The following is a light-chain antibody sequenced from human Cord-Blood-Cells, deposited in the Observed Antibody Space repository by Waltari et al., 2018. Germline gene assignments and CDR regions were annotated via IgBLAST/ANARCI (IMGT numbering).Light chain of an antibody. J-gene: IGLJ3*02. Sequence: QSVLTQPPSASGAPGQRVTISCTGSSSNIGAGYHVHWYQQLPGTAPKRPIYGNSNRPAWVPDRFSGSKSGTSASLAITGLQAEDEADYYCQSYDSSLSGWVFGGGTKLTVL. CDR1: SSNIGAGYH. V-gene: IGLV1-40*01. CDR2: GNS. CDR3: QSYDSSLSGWV.